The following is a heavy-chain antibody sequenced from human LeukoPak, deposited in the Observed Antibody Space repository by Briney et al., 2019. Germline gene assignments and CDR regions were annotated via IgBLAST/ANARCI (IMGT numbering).Heavy chain of an antibody. D-gene: IGHD4-17*01. J-gene: IGHJ4*02. CDR2: IIPILGIA. Sequence: ASVKVSCKASGGTFSSYAISWVRQAPGQGLEWMGRIIPILGIANYAQKFQGRVTITADKSTSTAYMELSSLRSEDTAVYYCARGHDGDYVPDDYWGQGTLVTVSS. CDR3: ARGHDGDYVPDDY. CDR1: GGTFSSYA. V-gene: IGHV1-69*04.